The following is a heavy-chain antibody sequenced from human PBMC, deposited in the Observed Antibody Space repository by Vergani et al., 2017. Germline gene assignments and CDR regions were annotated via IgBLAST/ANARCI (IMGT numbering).Heavy chain of an antibody. CDR1: GFTFNHYA. D-gene: IGHD5-12*01. CDR2: ISGSGGST. Sequence: EVQLLESGGDLVQPGGSLRLSCAASGFTFNHYAMNWVRQAPGKGLEWVLGISGSGGSTYYAGSVKGRFTISRDSSKNTLYLQMNSLSAGDTAVYYCAKANPRNSGYDYLYNYHAMDVWGQGTTVTVSS. CDR3: AKANPRNSGYDYLYNYHAMDV. J-gene: IGHJ6*02. V-gene: IGHV3-23*01.